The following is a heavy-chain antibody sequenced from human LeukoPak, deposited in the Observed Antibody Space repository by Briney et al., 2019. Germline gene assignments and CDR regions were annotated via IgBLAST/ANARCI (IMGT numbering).Heavy chain of an antibody. CDR2: ISSSGSTI. V-gene: IGHV3-11*04. J-gene: IGHJ4*02. CDR3: ASQRSGWYEGSSGSYYFDY. CDR1: GFTFSDYY. Sequence: GGSLRLSCAASGFTFSDYYMSWIRQAPGKGLEWVSYISSSGSTIYYADSVKGRFTISRDNAKNPLYLQMNSLRAEDTAVYYCASQRSGWYEGSSGSYYFDYWGQGTLVTVSS. D-gene: IGHD6-19*01.